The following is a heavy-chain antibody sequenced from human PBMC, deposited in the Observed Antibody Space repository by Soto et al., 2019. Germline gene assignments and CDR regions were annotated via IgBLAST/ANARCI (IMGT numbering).Heavy chain of an antibody. J-gene: IGHJ3*02. CDR3: VRYDRINMKPYSPEGFHI. V-gene: IGHV4-39*01. CDR2: VYYGGAIFYSGNI. Sequence: SETLSLTCTVSGDSIRSSNSHWGWTRQPPGKGLEYIGSVYYGGAIFYSGNIYYNPSLKSRVTISVDTSKNQFSLRLSSVTAADTGVYYCVRYDRINMKPYSPEGFHIWGQGTMVTVSS. D-gene: IGHD3-3*02. CDR1: GDSIRSSNSH.